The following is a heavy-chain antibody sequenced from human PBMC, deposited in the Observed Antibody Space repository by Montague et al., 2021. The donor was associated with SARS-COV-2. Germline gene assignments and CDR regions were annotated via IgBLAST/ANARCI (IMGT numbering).Heavy chain of an antibody. Sequence: CAISGDSVSSNSAAWNWIRQSPSRGLEWLGRTYYRSKWYYEHAVSLKSRITINPDTSENQFSLQVKSMTPEDTAVYYCALAVAGRGGYDYWGQGTLVTVSS. D-gene: IGHD6-19*01. CDR3: ALAVAGRGGYDY. J-gene: IGHJ4*02. V-gene: IGHV6-1*01. CDR1: GDSVSSNSAA. CDR2: TYYRSKWYY.